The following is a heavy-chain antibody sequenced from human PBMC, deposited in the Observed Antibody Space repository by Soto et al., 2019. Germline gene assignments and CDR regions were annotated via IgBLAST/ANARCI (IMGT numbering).Heavy chain of an antibody. CDR2: ISFDGGND. CDR1: GFTFSTYP. D-gene: IGHD3-22*01. V-gene: IGHV3-30-3*01. CDR3: ARDLITHPDNHYHFYYAMDV. J-gene: IGHJ6*01. Sequence: QVQLAESGGGVVQPGKSVRLSCAASGFTFSTYPMHWVRQAPGKGLEWLAVISFDGGNDFYADSVKGRFTISRDNSKNTLYLQMHNLRTEATAVYYCARDLITHPDNHYHFYYAMDVWGQGTTVSVSS.